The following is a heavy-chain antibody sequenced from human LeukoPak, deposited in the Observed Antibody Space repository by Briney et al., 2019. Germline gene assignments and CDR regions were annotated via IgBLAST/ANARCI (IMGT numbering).Heavy chain of an antibody. Sequence: GGSLRLSCAASGFTFSSYWMSWVRQAPGKGLEWVANIKQDGSEKYYVDSVKGRFTISRDNSKNTLYLQMNSLRAEDTAVYYCARASGGVVTAPLGYWGQGTLVTVSS. V-gene: IGHV3-7*01. CDR1: GFTFSSYW. CDR3: ARASGGVVTAPLGY. J-gene: IGHJ4*02. D-gene: IGHD2-21*02. CDR2: IKQDGSEK.